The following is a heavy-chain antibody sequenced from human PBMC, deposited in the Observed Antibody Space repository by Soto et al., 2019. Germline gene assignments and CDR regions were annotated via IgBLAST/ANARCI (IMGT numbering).Heavy chain of an antibody. D-gene: IGHD2-2*01. CDR1: GFTFNNYG. CDR3: AKDSTRDYYYYMDV. J-gene: IGHJ6*03. Sequence: QVQLVKSGGGVVQPGRSLRLSCAASGFTFNNYGIHWVRQAPGKGLEWVSFISYDGNKKYYADSVKGRFTISRDNSKNTLFLQMNSLRLEDTAVYFCAKDSTRDYYYYMDVWGKGTTVTVSS. CDR2: ISYDGNKK. V-gene: IGHV3-30*18.